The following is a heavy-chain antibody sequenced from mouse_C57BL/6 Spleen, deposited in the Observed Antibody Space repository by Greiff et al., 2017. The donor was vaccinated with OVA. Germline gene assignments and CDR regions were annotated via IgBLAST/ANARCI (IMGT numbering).Heavy chain of an antibody. V-gene: IGHV5-9-1*02. Sequence: EVKLQESGEGLVKPGGSLKLSCAASGFTFSSYAMSWVRQTPEKRLEWVAYISSGGDYIYYADTVKGRFTISRDNARNTLYLQMSSLKSEDTAMYYCTLDPYYYAMDYWGQGTSVTVSS. CDR1: GFTFSSYA. J-gene: IGHJ4*01. CDR2: ISSGGDYI. CDR3: TLDPYYYAMDY.